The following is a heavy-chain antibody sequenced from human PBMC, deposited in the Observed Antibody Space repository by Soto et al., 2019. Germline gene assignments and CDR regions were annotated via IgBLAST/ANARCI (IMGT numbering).Heavy chain of an antibody. CDR3: AKDTGGYYYDSSGYYY. CDR2: IYSGGST. Sequence: PGGSLRLFCAASGSTVSSNYMSWVRQAPGKGLEWVSVIYSGGSTYYADSVKGRFTISRHNSKNTLYLQMNSLRAEDTAVYYCAKDTGGYYYDSSGYYYWGQGTLVTVSS. D-gene: IGHD3-22*01. J-gene: IGHJ4*02. V-gene: IGHV3-53*04. CDR1: GSTVSSNY.